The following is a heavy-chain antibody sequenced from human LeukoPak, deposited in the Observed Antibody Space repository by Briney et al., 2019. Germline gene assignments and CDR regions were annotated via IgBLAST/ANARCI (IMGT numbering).Heavy chain of an antibody. J-gene: IGHJ4*02. CDR1: GFTFSSYA. Sequence: SGGSLGLSCAASGFTFSSYAMSWVRQAPGKGLEWVSGISGSGGSTYYADSVKGRFTITRDNSKNTLYLQMNSLRADDTAVYYCAILYSSSWYVGYWGQGTLVTVSS. CDR3: AILYSSSWYVGY. V-gene: IGHV3-23*01. CDR2: ISGSGGST. D-gene: IGHD6-13*01.